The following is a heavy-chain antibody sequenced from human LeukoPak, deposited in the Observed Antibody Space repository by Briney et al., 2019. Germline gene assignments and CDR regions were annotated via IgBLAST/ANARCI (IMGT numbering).Heavy chain of an antibody. J-gene: IGHJ3*02. CDR2: IIPILGIA. V-gene: IGHV1-69*02. Sequence: ASVKVSCKASGGTFSSYTISWMRQAPGQGLEWMGRIIPILGIANYAQKFQGRVTITADKSTSTAYMELSSLRSEDTAVYYCARAPMVGVGWGAFDIWGQGTMVTVSS. D-gene: IGHD1-26*01. CDR1: GGTFSSYT. CDR3: ARAPMVGVGWGAFDI.